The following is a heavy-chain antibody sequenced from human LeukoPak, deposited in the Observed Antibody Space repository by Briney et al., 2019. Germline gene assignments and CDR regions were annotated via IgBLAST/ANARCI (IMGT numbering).Heavy chain of an antibody. Sequence: ASVNVSCKVSGYTLTELSMHWVRQAPGKGLEWMGGFDPEDGETIYAQKFQGRVTMTEDTSTDTAYMELSSLRSEDTAVYYCATEIAAAGTSGPSYWGQGTLVTVSS. CDR2: FDPEDGET. CDR3: ATEIAAAGTSGPSY. V-gene: IGHV1-24*01. CDR1: GYTLTELS. J-gene: IGHJ4*02. D-gene: IGHD6-13*01.